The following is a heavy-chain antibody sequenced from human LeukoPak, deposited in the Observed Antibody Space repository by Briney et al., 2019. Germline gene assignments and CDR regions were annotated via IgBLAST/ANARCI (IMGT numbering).Heavy chain of an antibody. CDR3: ARDTYRPQLTDS. J-gene: IGHJ4*02. CDR1: GFSFSLYA. V-gene: IGHV3-21*05. CDR2: IDSGSDDI. Sequence: SGGSLRLSCAASGFSFSLYAMNWVRQAPGKGLEWISYIDSGSDDILHADSVRGRFALSRDNAKNTLYLEMNSLRAEDTAVYYCARDTYRPQLTDSWGEGTLVTVSS. D-gene: IGHD5-18*01.